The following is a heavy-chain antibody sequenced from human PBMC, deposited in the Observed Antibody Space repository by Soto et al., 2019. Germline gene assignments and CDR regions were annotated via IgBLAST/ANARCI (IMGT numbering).Heavy chain of an antibody. CDR2: ISYDGSNK. CDR3: AKEDRGEGYYYYYGMDV. V-gene: IGHV3-30*18. J-gene: IGHJ6*02. Sequence: GGSLRLSCAASGFTFSSYGMHWVRQAPGKGLEWVAVISYDGSNKNYADSVKGRFTISRDNSKNTLYLQMNSLRAEDTAVYYCAKEDRGEGYYYYYGMDVWGQGTTVTVSS. CDR1: GFTFSSYG. D-gene: IGHD3-10*01.